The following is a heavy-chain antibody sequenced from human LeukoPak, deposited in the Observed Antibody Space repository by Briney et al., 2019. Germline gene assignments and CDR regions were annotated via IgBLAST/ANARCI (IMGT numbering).Heavy chain of an antibody. CDR1: GFTFSSYS. D-gene: IGHD6-6*01. CDR2: ISSSSSYI. J-gene: IGHJ4*02. CDR3: ARESEYSTNAFDY. V-gene: IGHV3-21*01. Sequence: GGSLRLSCAASGFTFSSYSMNWVRQAPGKGLEWVSSISSSSSYIHYADSVKGRFTISKDNAKNSLYLQMNSRRAEDTAVYYCARESEYSTNAFDYWGQGTLVTVSS.